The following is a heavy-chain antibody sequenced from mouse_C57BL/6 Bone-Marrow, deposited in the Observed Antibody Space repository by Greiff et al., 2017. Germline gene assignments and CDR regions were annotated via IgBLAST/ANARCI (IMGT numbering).Heavy chain of an antibody. J-gene: IGHJ3*01. CDR3: ARSFYYYGSSPWFAY. CDR1: GYTFTSYW. Sequence: VQLQESGAELVMPGASVKLSCEASGYTFTSYWMHWVKQRPGQGLEWIGEIDPSDSYTNYNQKFKGKSTLTVDKSSSTAYMQLSSLTSEDSAVYYCARSFYYYGSSPWFAYWGQGTLVTVSA. CDR2: IDPSDSYT. D-gene: IGHD1-1*01. V-gene: IGHV1-69*01.